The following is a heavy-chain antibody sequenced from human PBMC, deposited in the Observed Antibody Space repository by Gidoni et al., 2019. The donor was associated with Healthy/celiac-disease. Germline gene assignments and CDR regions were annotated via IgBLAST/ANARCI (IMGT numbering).Heavy chain of an antibody. D-gene: IGHD3-22*01. CDR2: INPNSGGT. CDR3: AREARYHDSSGYYTGGRGMDV. CDR1: GYTFTGSY. V-gene: IGHV1-2*02. J-gene: IGHJ6*02. Sequence: QVQLVQSGAEVKKPGASVKVSCKAYGYTFTGSYMPWVRQAPGQGLEWMGWINPNSGGTNYAQKLQGRVTMTRDTSISTAHMELSRLRADDTAVYYCAREARYHDSSGYYTGGRGMDVWGQGTTVTVSS.